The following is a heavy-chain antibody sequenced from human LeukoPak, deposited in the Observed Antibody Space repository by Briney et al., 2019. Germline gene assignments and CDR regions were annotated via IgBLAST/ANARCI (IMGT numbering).Heavy chain of an antibody. CDR2: IYYSGNT. J-gene: IGHJ4*02. V-gene: IGHV4-39*01. CDR1: GGSISSSSYY. D-gene: IGHD3-22*01. CDR3: ARWYYYDSSGYYWDY. Sequence: SETLSITCTVSGGSISSSSYYWGWIRQPPGKGLEWIGSIYYSGNTYYNPSLKSRVTISVDTSKNQFSLKLSSVTAADTAVYYCARWYYYDSSGYYWDYWGQGTLVTVFS.